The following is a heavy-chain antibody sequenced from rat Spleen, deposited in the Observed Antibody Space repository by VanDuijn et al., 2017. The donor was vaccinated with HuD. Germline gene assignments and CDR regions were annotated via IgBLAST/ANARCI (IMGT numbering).Heavy chain of an antibody. D-gene: IGHD1-12*03. Sequence: QVQLKESGPGLVQPSQTLSLTCTVSGFSLSSYGVIWVRQPPGKGLEWMGVIWGNGHTNYNSALKSRLSISRDTSKSQVFLKMNNLQPEDTARDFCATQHYYDGYYRDYWGQGVMVTVSS. J-gene: IGHJ2*01. V-gene: IGHV2S61*01. CDR2: IWGNGHT. CDR3: ATQHYYDGYYRDY. CDR1: GFSLSSYG.